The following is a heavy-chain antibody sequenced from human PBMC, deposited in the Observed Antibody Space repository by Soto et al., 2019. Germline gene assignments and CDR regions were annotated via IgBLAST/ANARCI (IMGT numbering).Heavy chain of an antibody. CDR2: IYYNGST. CDR3: ARVYGDYLDY. V-gene: IGHV4-59*01. J-gene: IGHJ4*02. CDR1: GGSISSYY. Sequence: SETLSLTCTVSGGSISSYYWSWIRQPPGKGLEWIGYIYYNGSTSYNPSLKSRVTISVDTSKNQFSLKLSSVTAADTAVYYCARVYGDYLDYWGQGTLVTVSS. D-gene: IGHD4-17*01.